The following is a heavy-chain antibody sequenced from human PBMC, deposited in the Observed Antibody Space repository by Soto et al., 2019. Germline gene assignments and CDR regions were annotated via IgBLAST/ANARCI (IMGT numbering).Heavy chain of an antibody. V-gene: IGHV1-69*06. J-gene: IGHJ6*02. D-gene: IGHD2-2*01. CDR1: GGTFSSYA. Sequence: SVKVSCKASGGTFSSYAISWVRQAPGQGLEWMGGIIPIFGTANYAQKFQGRVTITADKSTSTAYMELSSLRSEDTAVYYCASDQNYCSSTSCYYYYYYYGMDVWGQGTTVTVSS. CDR3: ASDQNYCSSTSCYYYYYYYGMDV. CDR2: IIPIFGTA.